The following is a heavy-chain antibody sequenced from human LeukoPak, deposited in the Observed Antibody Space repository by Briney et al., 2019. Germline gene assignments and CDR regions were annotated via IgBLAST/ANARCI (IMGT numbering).Heavy chain of an antibody. V-gene: IGHV1-18*01. J-gene: IGHJ4*02. CDR2: INTYNGHT. CDR1: GYTFVNYG. Sequence: ASVKVSCKASGYTFVNYGISWVRPAPRQGLEYMGWINTYNGHTKYAQKFQDRVTMTTEDRVTMTTDTSTTTAYMELRSLRSDDTAVYYCARGSVGFGSSGWWDLWYWGQGTLVTVSS. D-gene: IGHD6-19*01. CDR3: ARGSVGFGSSGWWDLWY.